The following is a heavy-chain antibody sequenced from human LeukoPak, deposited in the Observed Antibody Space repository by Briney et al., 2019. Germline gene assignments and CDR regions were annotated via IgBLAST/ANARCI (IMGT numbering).Heavy chain of an antibody. CDR2: ISGSGGST. V-gene: IGHV3-23*01. J-gene: IGHJ4*02. D-gene: IGHD6-13*01. CDR3: AKSGGGAAGTFDY. Sequence: GESLKISCAASGFTFSSYAMSWVRQAPGKGLEWVSAISGSGGSTYYADSVKGRFTISRDNSKNTLYLQMNSLRAEDTAVYYCAKSGGGAAGTFDYWGQGTLVTVSS. CDR1: GFTFSSYA.